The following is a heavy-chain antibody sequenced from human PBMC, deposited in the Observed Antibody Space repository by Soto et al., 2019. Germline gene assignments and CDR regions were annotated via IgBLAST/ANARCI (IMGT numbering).Heavy chain of an antibody. D-gene: IGHD6-13*01. CDR1: GYTFTNYA. CDR3: ARDLAAAGPFDC. V-gene: IGHV1-18*01. Sequence: QVQLVQSGAEVKKPGASVKVSCKASGYTFTNYAFSWVRQAPGQGLEWMGWISAYNGDTNYPQKLQGRVTMTTDTCTSTSYMALRSLRSDDTAVYYCARDLAAAGPFDCWGQGTLVTVSS. J-gene: IGHJ4*02. CDR2: ISAYNGDT.